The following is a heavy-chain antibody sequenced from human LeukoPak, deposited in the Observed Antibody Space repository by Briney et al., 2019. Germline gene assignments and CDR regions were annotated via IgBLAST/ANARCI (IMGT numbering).Heavy chain of an antibody. J-gene: IGHJ4*02. V-gene: IGHV3-48*02. D-gene: IGHD6-19*01. CDR2: ISTSGAI. CDR3: ARDGWYYFDY. CDR1: GFIFSTYS. Sequence: GGSLRLSCTASGFIFSTYSMRWVRQAPGKGLEWVSYISTSGAIFYADSVKGRFTISRDNAKNSLYLQMNSLRDEDTAVYYCARDGWYYFDYWGQGTLVTVSS.